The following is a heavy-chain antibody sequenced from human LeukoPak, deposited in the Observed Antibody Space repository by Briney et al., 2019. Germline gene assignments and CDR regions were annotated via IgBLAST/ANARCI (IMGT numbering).Heavy chain of an antibody. V-gene: IGHV3-30*02. D-gene: IGHD3-10*01. Sequence: QSGGSLRLSCAASGFTFSSYGMHWVRQAPGKGLEWVAFIRYDGSNKYYADSVKGRFTISRDNSKNTLYLQMNSLRAEDTAVCYCARDGSGSYYNIYYWGQGTLVTVSS. CDR1: GFTFSSYG. CDR3: ARDGSGSYYNIYY. J-gene: IGHJ4*02. CDR2: IRYDGSNK.